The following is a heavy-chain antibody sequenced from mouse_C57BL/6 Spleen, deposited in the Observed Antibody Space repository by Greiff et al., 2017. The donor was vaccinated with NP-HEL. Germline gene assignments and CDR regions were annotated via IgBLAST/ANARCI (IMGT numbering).Heavy chain of an antibody. Sequence: QVQLQQPGAELVRPGTSVKLSCKASGYTFTSYWMHWVKQRPGQGLEWIGVIDPSDSYTNYNQKFKGKATLTVDTSSSTAYMQLSHLTSEDSAVYYCARSGPLYYYGSSPYFDYWGQGTTLTVSS. D-gene: IGHD1-1*01. V-gene: IGHV1-59*01. CDR1: GYTFTSYW. J-gene: IGHJ2*01. CDR3: ARSGPLYYYGSSPYFDY. CDR2: IDPSDSYT.